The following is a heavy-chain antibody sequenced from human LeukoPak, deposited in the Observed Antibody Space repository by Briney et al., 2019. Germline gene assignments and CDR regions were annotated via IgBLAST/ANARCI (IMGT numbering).Heavy chain of an antibody. V-gene: IGHV4-34*01. Sequence: PSETLSLTCTVYGGSFSGYYWSWIRQPPGKGLEWIGEVNHSGSTSYNPSLKSRVTISVDTSKNQFSLKLSSVTAADTAVYYCARALFPNWFDPWGQGTLVTVSS. J-gene: IGHJ5*02. CDR3: ARALFPNWFDP. CDR1: GGSFSGYY. CDR2: VNHSGST.